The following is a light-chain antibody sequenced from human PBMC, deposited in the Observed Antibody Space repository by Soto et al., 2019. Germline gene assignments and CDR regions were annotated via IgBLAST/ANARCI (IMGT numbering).Light chain of an antibody. CDR2: DAS. V-gene: IGKV1-6*01. J-gene: IGKJ4*01. CDR3: LQDDDYPFT. Sequence: IQMTQSPSSLSASVGDRVTITCQASQDISNYLNWYQQKPGKAPKLLIYDASNLQGGVTSRFSGSGSGTDFTLTISSLQPEDFATYFCLQDDDYPFTFGGGTKVDIK. CDR1: QDISNY.